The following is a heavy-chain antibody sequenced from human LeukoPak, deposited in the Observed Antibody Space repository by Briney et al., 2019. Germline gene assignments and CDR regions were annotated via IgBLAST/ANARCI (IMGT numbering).Heavy chain of an antibody. Sequence: PGGSLRLSCAASGFTFSSYSMNWVRQAPGKGREWVSYISSSGSTIYYTDSVQCRFTISRDNAKKSLYLQINSLRAEDTAVYYCARDVSKGGYYYYYYMDVWGKGTTVTISS. CDR3: ARDVSKGGYYYYYYMDV. D-gene: IGHD2-8*01. CDR1: GFTFSSYS. J-gene: IGHJ6*03. V-gene: IGHV3-48*04. CDR2: ISSSGSTI.